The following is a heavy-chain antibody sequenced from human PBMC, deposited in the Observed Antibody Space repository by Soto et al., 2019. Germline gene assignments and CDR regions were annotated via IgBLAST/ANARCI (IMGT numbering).Heavy chain of an antibody. CDR2: ISSYNGDT. D-gene: IGHD5-12*01. CDR1: GYTFTRSG. V-gene: IGHV1-18*01. CDR3: AREGVAPYYFYGMDV. J-gene: IGHJ6*02. Sequence: QVQLVQSGAEVKKPGASVKVSCKASGYTFTRSGISWVRQAPGQGPEWMGGISSYNGDTNYAQTYQGRVTMITDTTTSTAYMELSSRRSDDTPVYYCAREGVAPYYFYGMDVWAQGTPVTVSS.